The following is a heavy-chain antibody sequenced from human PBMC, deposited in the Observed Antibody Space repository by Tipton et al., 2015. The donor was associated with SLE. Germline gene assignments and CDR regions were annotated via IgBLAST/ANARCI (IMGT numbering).Heavy chain of an antibody. CDR2: ISYDGSNK. CDR3: ARPASIAETMIWN. J-gene: IGHJ4*02. D-gene: IGHD1-7*01. V-gene: IGHV3-30*04. CDR1: GFTFSGYD. Sequence: RSLRLSCAASGFTFSGYDMHWVRQVPGKGLEWVAVISYDGSNKYYADSVKGRFTISRDNSKNTMYLQMNSLRAEDTAVYYCARPASIAETMIWNWGQGTLVTVSS.